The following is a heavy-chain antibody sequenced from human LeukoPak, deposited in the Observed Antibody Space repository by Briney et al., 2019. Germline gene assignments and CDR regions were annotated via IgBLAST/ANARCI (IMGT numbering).Heavy chain of an antibody. J-gene: IGHJ6*03. V-gene: IGHV3-23*01. CDR2: VSTGGDST. CDR1: GFTFSNYG. D-gene: IGHD1-26*01. Sequence: PGGTLRLSCAASGFTFSNYGMNWARQAPGKGLEWVSTVSTGGDSTYYADSVKGRFTISRDNSKNTLYLQVNSLRAEDTAVYYCAKWKWDYYYMDVWGKGTTVTISS. CDR3: AKWKWDYYYMDV.